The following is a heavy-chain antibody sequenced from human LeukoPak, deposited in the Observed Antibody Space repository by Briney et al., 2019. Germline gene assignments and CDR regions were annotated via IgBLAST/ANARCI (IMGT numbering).Heavy chain of an antibody. CDR3: AKDSGPSGWQAVDY. V-gene: IGHV3-9*01. D-gene: IGHD6-19*01. J-gene: IGHJ4*02. CDR2: ISWNSGSI. Sequence: GGSLRLSCAASGFTFSSYAMHWVRQAPGKGLEWVSGISWNSGSIGYADSVKGRFTISRDNAKNSLYLQMNSLRAEDTALYYCAKDSGPSGWQAVDYWGQGTLVTVSS. CDR1: GFTFSSYA.